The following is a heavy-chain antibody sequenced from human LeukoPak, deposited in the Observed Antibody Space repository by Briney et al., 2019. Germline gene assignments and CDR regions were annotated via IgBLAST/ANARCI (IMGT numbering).Heavy chain of an antibody. V-gene: IGHV3-7*03. J-gene: IGHJ6*02. D-gene: IGHD5-18*01. Sequence: PGGSLRLSCAASGFTFSSYGMHWVRQAPGKGLEWVANIKQDGSEKYYVDSVKGRFTISRDNAKNSLYLQMNSLRAEDTAAYYCARVIRGYSYGWPYYYYYYGMDVWGQGTTVTVSS. CDR1: GFTFSSYG. CDR2: IKQDGSEK. CDR3: ARVIRGYSYGWPYYYYYYGMDV.